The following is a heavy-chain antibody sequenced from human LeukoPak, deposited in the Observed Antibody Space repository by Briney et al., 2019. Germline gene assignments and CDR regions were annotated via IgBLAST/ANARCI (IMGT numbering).Heavy chain of an antibody. D-gene: IGHD5-24*01. V-gene: IGHV4-39*01. J-gene: IGHJ4*02. Sequence: SETLSLTCTVSGASIRSSTYYWGWIRQPPGKGLEWIGHVNYNGNTYYNPSLKSRVTISVDTSKNQFSLKLTSVTAADTAVYYCARRGGDDYNRRFDSWGQGTLVTVSS. CDR2: VNYNGNT. CDR1: GASIRSSTYY. CDR3: ARRGGDDYNRRFDS.